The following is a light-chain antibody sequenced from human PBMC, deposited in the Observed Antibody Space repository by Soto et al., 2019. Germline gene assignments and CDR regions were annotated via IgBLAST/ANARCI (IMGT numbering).Light chain of an antibody. CDR3: QQYYSYPLT. CDR2: AAS. Sequence: AIRMTQSPSSLSASTGDRVTITCRASQGISSYLAWYQQKPGKAPKLLNYAASTLQSGVPSRFSGSGSGTDFTLTISCLQSEDLATYYCQQYYSYPLTFGGGTKVEIK. CDR1: QGISSY. J-gene: IGKJ4*01. V-gene: IGKV1-8*01.